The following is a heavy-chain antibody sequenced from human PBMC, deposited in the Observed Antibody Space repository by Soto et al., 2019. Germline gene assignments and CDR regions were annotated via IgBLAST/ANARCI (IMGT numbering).Heavy chain of an antibody. Sequence: SETLSLTCVVSGFGVRSTYFWGWIRQPPGKGLEWIGSVHHDGNAYYPPSVLGRVTISVDTANNQVSLSLRSVTAEDTATYYCGRIIGATSVDSWGRGILVTVSS. D-gene: IGHD1-26*01. CDR1: GFGVRSTYF. CDR2: VHHDGNA. CDR3: GRIIGATSVDS. J-gene: IGHJ4*02. V-gene: IGHV4-38-2*01.